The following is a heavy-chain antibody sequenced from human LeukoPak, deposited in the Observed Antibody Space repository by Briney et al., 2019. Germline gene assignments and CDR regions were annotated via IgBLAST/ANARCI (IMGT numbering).Heavy chain of an antibody. CDR2: INPNSGGT. CDR3: ARADTTRYCSGGSCYSSSSFDP. J-gene: IGHJ5*02. V-gene: IGHV1-2*02. CDR1: GYTFTGYY. D-gene: IGHD2-15*01. Sequence: GASVKVSCKASGYTFTGYYMHWVRQAPGQGLEWMGWINPNSGGTNYAQKFQGRVTMTRDTSISTAYMELSRLRSDDTAVYYCARADTTRYCSGGSCYSSSSFDPWGQGTLVTVSS.